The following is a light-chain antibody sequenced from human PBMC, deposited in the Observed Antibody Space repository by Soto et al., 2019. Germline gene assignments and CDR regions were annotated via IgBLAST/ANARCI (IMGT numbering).Light chain of an antibody. CDR2: KAS. V-gene: IGKV1-5*03. CDR1: QTISSW. Sequence: DIQMTQAPSTLSGSVGDRVTITCRASQTISSWLAWYQQKPGKAPKLLIYKASTLKSGVTSRFSGSGAETEFTLTISSLQPDDFATYYCQHYNSYSEAFGQGTKVELK. J-gene: IGKJ1*01. CDR3: QHYNSYSEA.